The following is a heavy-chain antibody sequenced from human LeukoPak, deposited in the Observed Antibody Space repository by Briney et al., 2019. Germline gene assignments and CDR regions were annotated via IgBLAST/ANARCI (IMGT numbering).Heavy chain of an antibody. D-gene: IGHD2-15*01. CDR1: GGSFSGYY. CDR2: IYHSGST. Sequence: SETLSLTCAVYGGSFSGYYWSWIRQPPGKGLEWIGEIYHSGSTNYNPSLKSRVTISVDKSKNQFSLKLSSVTAADTAVYYCARAPRGYRSGGSCYSFDYWGQGTLVTVSS. J-gene: IGHJ4*02. V-gene: IGHV4-34*01. CDR3: ARAPRGYRSGGSCYSFDY.